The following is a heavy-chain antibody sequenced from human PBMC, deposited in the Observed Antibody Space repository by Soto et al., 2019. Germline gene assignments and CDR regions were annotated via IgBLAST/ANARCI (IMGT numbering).Heavy chain of an antibody. CDR2: IYWNDDK. Sequence: QITLKESGPTLVKPTQTLTLTCTFSGFSLSTSGVGVGWIRQPPGKALGWLALIYWNDDKRYSPSLKSRLTITKDTSKNQVVLTMTNMDPVDTATYYCAHRRQNQDYDFWSGYSEYFQHWGQGTLVTVSS. CDR3: AHRRQNQDYDFWSGYSEYFQH. D-gene: IGHD3-3*01. V-gene: IGHV2-5*01. CDR1: GFSLSTSGVG. J-gene: IGHJ1*01.